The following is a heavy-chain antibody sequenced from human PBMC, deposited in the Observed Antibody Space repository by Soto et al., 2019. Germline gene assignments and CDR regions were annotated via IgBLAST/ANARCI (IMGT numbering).Heavy chain of an antibody. CDR3: ARWGWREDIATGTDALDC. Sequence: QVQLVQSGTEVKKPGASVKVSCKASGYTFTSYAIHWVRQAPGQRLEWMGWINAGNGNTKYSHKFQGRVTITRDTSARTAYKELSGLRSEGTTLYYCARWGWREDIATGTDALDCWGHGTMVSVSS. CDR1: GYTFTSYA. V-gene: IGHV1-3*01. CDR2: INAGNGNT. J-gene: IGHJ3*01. D-gene: IGHD5-18*01.